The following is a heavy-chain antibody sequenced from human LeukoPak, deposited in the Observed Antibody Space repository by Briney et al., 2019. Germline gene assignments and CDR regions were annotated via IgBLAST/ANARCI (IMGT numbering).Heavy chain of an antibody. J-gene: IGHJ6*03. CDR1: GYTFTGYY. D-gene: IGHD5-18*01. Sequence: GASVKVSCKASGYTFTGYYMHWVRQAPGQGLEWMGWINPNSGGTNYAQKFQGRVTMTRDTSISTAYMELSRLRSDDTAVYYCARVDTPMVGGRGDMDVWGKGTTVTVSS. V-gene: IGHV1-2*02. CDR3: ARVDTPMVGGRGDMDV. CDR2: INPNSGGT.